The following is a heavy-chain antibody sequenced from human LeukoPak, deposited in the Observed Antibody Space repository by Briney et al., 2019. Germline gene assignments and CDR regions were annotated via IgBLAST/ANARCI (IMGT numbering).Heavy chain of an antibody. Sequence: GGSLRLSCAASGFTFSNIWMSWVRQAPGKGLEWVGRIKTKSDGGTTDYAAPVKGRFTISRDDSKNTLYLQMNSLKTEDTAVYYCTREGQTSNDFWSGYFFDHWGQGTLVTVSS. CDR3: TREGQTSNDFWSGYFFDH. V-gene: IGHV3-15*01. J-gene: IGHJ4*02. CDR2: IKTKSDGGTT. D-gene: IGHD3-3*01. CDR1: GFTFSNIW.